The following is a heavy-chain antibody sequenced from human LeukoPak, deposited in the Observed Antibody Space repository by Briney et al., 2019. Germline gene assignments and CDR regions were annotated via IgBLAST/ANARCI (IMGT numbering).Heavy chain of an antibody. CDR2: IYHSGST. CDR1: GGSISSGGYS. V-gene: IGHV4-30-2*01. CDR3: ATLVVDI. D-gene: IGHD2-21*01. Sequence: SQTLSLTCAVSGGSISSGGYSWSWIRQPPGKGLEWIGYIYHSGSTYYSPSLKSRVTISVGTSKNQFSLKLSSVTAADTAVYYCATLVVDIWGQGTLVTVSS. J-gene: IGHJ3*02.